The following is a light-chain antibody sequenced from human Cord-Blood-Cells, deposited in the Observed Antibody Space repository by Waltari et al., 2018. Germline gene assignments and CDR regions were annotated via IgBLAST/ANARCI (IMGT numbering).Light chain of an antibody. J-gene: IGKJ1*01. V-gene: IGKV1-5*01. CDR1: QSISSW. CDR2: DDS. CDR3: QQYNSYSWT. Sequence: DIQMTQSPSTLSASVGHRVTIPCRASQSISSWLAWYQQKPGKAPKLLIYDDSRLESGVPSRFSGSGSGTEFTLTISSLQPDDFATYYCQQYNSYSWTFGQGTKVEIK.